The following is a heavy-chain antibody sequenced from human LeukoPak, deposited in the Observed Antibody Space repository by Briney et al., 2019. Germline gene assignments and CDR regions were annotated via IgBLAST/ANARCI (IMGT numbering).Heavy chain of an antibody. Sequence: ASVKVSCKASGYTFTSHGISWARQAPGQGLEWMGGIIPIFGTANYAQKFQGRVTITADKSTSTAYMELSSLRSEDTAVYYCARRGYSGYAQTVTTDFDYWGQGTLVTVSS. CDR3: ARRGYSGYAQTVTTDFDY. D-gene: IGHD5-12*01. J-gene: IGHJ4*02. CDR2: IIPIFGTA. CDR1: GYTFTSHG. V-gene: IGHV1-69*06.